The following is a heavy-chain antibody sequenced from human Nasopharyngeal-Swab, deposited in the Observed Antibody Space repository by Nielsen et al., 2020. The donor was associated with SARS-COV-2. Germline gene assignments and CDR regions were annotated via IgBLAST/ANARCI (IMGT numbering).Heavy chain of an antibody. J-gene: IGHJ6*02. Sequence: ASVKVSCKASGYTFTGYYIHWVRQAPGQGLEWMGRINPYSGGTKYAQKFQGRVTMTRDTSISTAYMELSRLRSDDTAVYYCARGEDYSNYVGMDVWGQGTTVTVSS. CDR3: ARGEDYSNYVGMDV. D-gene: IGHD4-11*01. V-gene: IGHV1-2*06. CDR1: GYTFTGYY. CDR2: INPYSGGT.